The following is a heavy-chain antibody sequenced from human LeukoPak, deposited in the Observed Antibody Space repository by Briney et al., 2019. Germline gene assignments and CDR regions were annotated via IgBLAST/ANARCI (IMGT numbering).Heavy chain of an antibody. V-gene: IGHV4-39*07. J-gene: IGHJ3*02. D-gene: IGHD2-8*01. CDR1: GGSISSGDYY. Sequence: PSETLSLTCTASGGSISSGDYYWNWIRQPPGKGLEGIGTIHNNGNNYYSASLQSRVTISRDTSKNQFSPQLSSVTAADTAVYFCGRRHYGVGFEIWGQGTKVTVSS. CDR3: GRRHYGVGFEI. CDR2: IHNNGNN.